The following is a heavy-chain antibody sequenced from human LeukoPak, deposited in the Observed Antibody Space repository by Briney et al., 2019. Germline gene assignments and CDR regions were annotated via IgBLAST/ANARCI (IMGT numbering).Heavy chain of an antibody. D-gene: IGHD5-12*01. CDR2: IYASGST. J-gene: IGHJ5*02. CDR3: ARGLAAAYDYNWFDP. CDR1: GGSISSYY. Sequence: KTSETLSLTCTVSGGSISSYYWSWIRQPAGKGLEWIGRIYASGSTRYNPSLKSRVTMSVDTSKNQFSLKLTSVTAADTAVYFCARGLAAAYDYNWFDPWGQGTLVSVSS. V-gene: IGHV4-4*07.